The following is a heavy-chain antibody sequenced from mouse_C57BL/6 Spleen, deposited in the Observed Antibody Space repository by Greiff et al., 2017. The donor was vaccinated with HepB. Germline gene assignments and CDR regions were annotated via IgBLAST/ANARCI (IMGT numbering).Heavy chain of an antibody. V-gene: IGHV1-26*01. CDR1: GYTFTDYY. D-gene: IGHD1-2*01. CDR3: ARETASDY. J-gene: IGHJ2*01. Sequence: EVKLQQSGPELVKPGASVKISCKASGYTFTDYYMNWVKQSHGKSLEWIGDINPNNGGTSYNQKFKGKATLTVDKSSSTAYMELRSLTSEDSAVYYCARETASDYWGQGTTLTVSS. CDR2: INPNNGGT.